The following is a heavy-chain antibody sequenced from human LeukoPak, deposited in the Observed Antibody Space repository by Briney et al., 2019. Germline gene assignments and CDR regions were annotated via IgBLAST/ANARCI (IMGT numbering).Heavy chain of an antibody. V-gene: IGHV4-38-2*01. CDR3: ARGGYSGYGQFDY. J-gene: IGHJ4*02. CDR2: IYHRGST. D-gene: IGHD5-12*01. CDR1: GYSISSGYY. Sequence: SETLSLTCAVSGYSISSGYYWGWIRQPPGKGLEWIGNIYHRGSTYYNPSLKRRVTISLDTSKNHFSLKLSSVTAADTAVYYCARGGYSGYGQFDYWGQGTLVTVSS.